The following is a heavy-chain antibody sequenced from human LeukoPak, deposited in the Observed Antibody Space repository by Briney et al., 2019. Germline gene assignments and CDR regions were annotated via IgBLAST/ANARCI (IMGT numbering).Heavy chain of an antibody. D-gene: IGHD6-19*01. CDR3: ARSYRSGWYYFDY. CDR1: GFTFSSYA. V-gene: IGHV3-30-3*01. Sequence: GGSLRLSCAASGFTFSSYAMHWVRQAPGKGLEWVAGLSYDGSNTNHADPVKGRFTISRDNSKNTVHLQMNSLRAEDTAVYYCARSYRSGWYYFDYWGQGTLVTVSS. J-gene: IGHJ4*02. CDR2: LSYDGSNT.